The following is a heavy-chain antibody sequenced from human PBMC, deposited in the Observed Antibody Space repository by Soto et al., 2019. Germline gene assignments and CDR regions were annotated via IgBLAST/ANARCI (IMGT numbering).Heavy chain of an antibody. CDR2: IGITSADT. V-gene: IGHV3-11*06. CDR1: GFTFTDYY. D-gene: IGHD2-2*01. J-gene: IGHJ4*02. Sequence: GGSLRLSCATSGFTFTDYYMTWIRQAPGKGPEWISYIGITSADTNYADSVKGRFTISRDNSKNMLYLQMNSLRAEDTTVYYCANDRFIRYCISNSCYDRFDFDYWGQGTLVTVSS. CDR3: ANDRFIRYCISNSCYDRFDFDY.